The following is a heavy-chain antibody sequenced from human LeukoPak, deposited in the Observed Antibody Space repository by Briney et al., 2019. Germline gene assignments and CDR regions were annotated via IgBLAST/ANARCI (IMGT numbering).Heavy chain of an antibody. CDR1: GVSVSSYY. CDR3: ARLQVHCGGDCYTRWFGP. D-gene: IGHD2-21*02. V-gene: IGHV4-59*08. Sequence: SETLSLTCTVSGVSVSSYYWSWIRQPPGKGLEWIAYIYYSGSTKYNPSLKSRVTISLDRSKNQFSLKLRSVTAADTAVYYCARLQVHCGGDCYTRWFGPWGQGTLVTVSS. CDR2: IYYSGST. J-gene: IGHJ5*02.